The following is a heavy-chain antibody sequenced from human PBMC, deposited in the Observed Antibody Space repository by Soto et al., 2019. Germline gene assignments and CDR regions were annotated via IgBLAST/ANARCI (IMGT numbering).Heavy chain of an antibody. CDR1: GFTFSSYA. V-gene: IGHV3-64D*06. J-gene: IGHJ3*02. CDR2: ISSNGGST. D-gene: IGHD6-19*01. CDR3: VKVLQWLVLNDAFDI. Sequence: GSLRLSCSASGFTFSSYAMHWVRQAPGKGLEYVSAISSNGGSTYYADSVKGRFTISRDNSKNTLYLQMSSLRAEDTAVYYCVKVLQWLVLNDAFDIWGQGTMVTVSS.